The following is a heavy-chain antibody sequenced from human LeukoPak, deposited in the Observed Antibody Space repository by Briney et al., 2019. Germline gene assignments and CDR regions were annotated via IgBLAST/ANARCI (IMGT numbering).Heavy chain of an antibody. J-gene: IGHJ4*02. CDR3: ARDSSGWFEY. Sequence: SETLSLTCTVSDYAISRGYYWGWIRQPPGKGLEWIGSVFRNGNTHYNPSLNPRVTISVDESKNQSSLKLNSVTAADTAVYYCARDSSGWFEYWGQGTLVTVSS. CDR2: VFRNGNT. D-gene: IGHD6-19*01. V-gene: IGHV4-38-2*02. CDR1: DYAISRGYY.